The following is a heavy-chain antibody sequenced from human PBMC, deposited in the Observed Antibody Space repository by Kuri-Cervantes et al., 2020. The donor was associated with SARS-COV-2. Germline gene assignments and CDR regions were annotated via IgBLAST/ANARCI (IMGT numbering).Heavy chain of an antibody. V-gene: IGHV3-9*01. CDR1: GFTFDDYA. CDR2: ISWNSGSI. J-gene: IGHJ2*01. CDR3: ARDAYIAYYYDSSGSINWYFDL. Sequence: SLKISCAASGFTFDDYAMHWVRQAPGKGLEWVSGISWNSGSIGYADSVKGRFTISRDNAKNSLYLQMNSLRAEDTAVYYCARDAYIAYYYDSSGSINWYFDLWGRGTLVTVSS. D-gene: IGHD3-22*01.